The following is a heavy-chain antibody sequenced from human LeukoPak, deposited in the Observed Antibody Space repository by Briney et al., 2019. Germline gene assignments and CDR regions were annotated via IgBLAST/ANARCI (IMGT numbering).Heavy chain of an antibody. J-gene: IGHJ3*02. V-gene: IGHV3-30*18. D-gene: IGHD1-26*01. CDR2: ISYDGSNK. CDR3: AKDQGSGSYYHDAFDI. Sequence: GGSLRLSCAASGFTFSSYGMHWVRQAPGKGLEWVAVISYDGSNKYYADSVKGRFTISRDNSKNTLYLQMNSLRAEDTAVYYCAKDQGSGSYYHDAFDIWGQGTMVTVSS. CDR1: GFTFSSYG.